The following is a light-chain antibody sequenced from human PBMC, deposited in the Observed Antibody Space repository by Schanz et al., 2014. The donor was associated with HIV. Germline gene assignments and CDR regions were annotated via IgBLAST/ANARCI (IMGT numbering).Light chain of an antibody. CDR2: DVS. Sequence: QSALTQPPSASGSPGQSVTISCTGTSSDVGGYNYVSWYQQHPGKAPKLMIYDVSNRPSGVSSRFSGSKSGNTACLTISGLQAEDEADYYCCSYTTTSTYVFGAGTKLTVL. V-gene: IGLV2-14*01. CDR1: SSDVGGYNY. J-gene: IGLJ1*01. CDR3: CSYTTTSTYV.